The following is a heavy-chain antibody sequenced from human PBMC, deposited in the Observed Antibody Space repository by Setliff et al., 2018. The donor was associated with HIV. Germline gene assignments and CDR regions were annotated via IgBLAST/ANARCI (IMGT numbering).Heavy chain of an antibody. J-gene: IGHJ3*02. D-gene: IGHD3-10*01. Sequence: SETLSLTCAFSGSSFSSVYHWAWIRQPPGKGLECIGTIFHSGGTYYSPSLKSRVTISVDTSKHQFSLRLSSVTAADTAVYYCARLYYYGSGNYNDAFDIWGQGTMVTVSS. CDR1: GSSFSSVYH. V-gene: IGHV4-38-2*01. CDR3: ARLYYYGSGNYNDAFDI. CDR2: IFHSGGT.